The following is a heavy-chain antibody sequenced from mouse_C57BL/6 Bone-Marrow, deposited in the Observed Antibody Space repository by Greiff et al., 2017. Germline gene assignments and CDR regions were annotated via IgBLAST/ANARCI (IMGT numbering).Heavy chain of an antibody. V-gene: IGHV3-6*01. CDR3: ARDLPYGYFDY. CDR1: GYSITSGYY. Sequence: EVQLVESGPGLVKPSQSLSLTCSVTGYSITSGYYWNWIRQFPGNKLEWMGYISYDGSNNYNPSLKNRISITRDTSKNQFFLKLNSVTTEDTATYYCARDLPYGYFDYWGQGTTLTVSS. D-gene: IGHD1-1*01. J-gene: IGHJ2*01. CDR2: ISYDGSN.